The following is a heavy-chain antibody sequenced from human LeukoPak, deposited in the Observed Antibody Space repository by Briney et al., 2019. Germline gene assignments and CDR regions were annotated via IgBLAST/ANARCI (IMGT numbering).Heavy chain of an antibody. V-gene: IGHV4-39*01. CDR3: ARRPV. Sequence: SETLSLTCTVSGGSISSSSYYWGWIRQPPGKGLEWIGSIYYSGSTYYNPSLKSRVTISVDTSKNQFSLKLSSVSAADTAVYYCARRPVWGQGPLVTVSS. CDR1: GGSISSSSYY. CDR2: IYYSGST. J-gene: IGHJ4*02.